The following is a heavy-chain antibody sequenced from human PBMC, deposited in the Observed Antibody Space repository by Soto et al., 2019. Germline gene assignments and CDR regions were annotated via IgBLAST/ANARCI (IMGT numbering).Heavy chain of an antibody. CDR1: DGSISSYY. CDR2: IYGTGTT. D-gene: IGHD1-26*01. V-gene: IGHV4-59*01. CDR3: AGFSSGTYLFGL. J-gene: IGHJ4*02. Sequence: ETLSLTCTVSDGSISSYYWSWIRQPPGKGLEWIGYIYGTGTTNYAPSLKNRVTMSLHTSKNQFSLTLSSVTAADTAMYYCAGFSSGTYLFGLWGPGTLVTVSS.